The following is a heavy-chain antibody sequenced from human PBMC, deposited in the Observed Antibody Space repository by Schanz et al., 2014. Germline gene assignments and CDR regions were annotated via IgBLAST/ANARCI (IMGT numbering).Heavy chain of an antibody. CDR1: GGTFSTYP. CDR2: IIPIHGIV. Sequence: QVQLVQSGAEVKKPGSSMKVSCKASGGTFSTYPINWLRQAPGQGLEWMGRIIPIHGIVNYAQRFQDRVRITADKTTSTAYKELSSLRSDDTAVYYCARGGGPEDVFDIWGQGTMLTVSS. CDR3: ARGGGPEDVFDI. J-gene: IGHJ3*02. D-gene: IGHD2-15*01. V-gene: IGHV1-69*02.